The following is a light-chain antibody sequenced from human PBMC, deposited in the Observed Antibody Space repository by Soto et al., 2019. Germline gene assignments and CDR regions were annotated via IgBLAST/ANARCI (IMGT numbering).Light chain of an antibody. J-gene: IGKJ1*01. V-gene: IGKV1-5*03. Sequence: DIQMTQSPSTLSGSVGDRVTMTCRASQTISSWLAWYQQKPGKAPKLLIYKASTLKSGVPSRFSGSGSGTEFTLTISSPQPDDFATYYCQQYNSYSEAFGQGTKVDIK. CDR1: QTISSW. CDR2: KAS. CDR3: QQYNSYSEA.